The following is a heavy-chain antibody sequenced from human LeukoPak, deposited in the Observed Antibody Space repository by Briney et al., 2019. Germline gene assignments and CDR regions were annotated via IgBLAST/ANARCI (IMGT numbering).Heavy chain of an antibody. CDR1: GFTFSSYA. V-gene: IGHV3-30*04. CDR3: ARDRGGFYYYDSSGHLDY. D-gene: IGHD3-22*01. Sequence: GGSLRLSCAASGFTFSSYAMHWVRQAPGKGLEWVAVISYDGSNKYYADSVKGRFTISRDNSKNTLYLQMNSLRAEDTAVYYCARDRGGFYYYDSSGHLDYWGQGTLVTVSS. J-gene: IGHJ4*02. CDR2: ISYDGSNK.